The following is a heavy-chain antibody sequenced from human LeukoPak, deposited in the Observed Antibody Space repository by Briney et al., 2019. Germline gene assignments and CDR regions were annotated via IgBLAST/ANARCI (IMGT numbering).Heavy chain of an antibody. J-gene: IGHJ4*02. CDR2: ISYDGSNK. CDR3: ARASSGYYPFDY. Sequence: GGSLRLSCAASGFTFSSYAMHWVRQAPGKGLEWVAVISYDGSNKYYADSVKGLFTISRDNSKNTLYLQMNSLRAEDTAVYYCARASSGYYPFDYWGQGTLVTVSS. V-gene: IGHV3-30*01. CDR1: GFTFSSYA. D-gene: IGHD3-22*01.